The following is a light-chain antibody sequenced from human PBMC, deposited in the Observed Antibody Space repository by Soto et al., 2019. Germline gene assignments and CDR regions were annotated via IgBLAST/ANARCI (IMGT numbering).Light chain of an antibody. V-gene: IGKV1-39*01. CDR1: QGINTF. J-gene: IGKJ2*01. Sequence: DIQLTQSPSPLSASVGDRVTITCRTSQGINTFLNWYQQKPGKAPNLLIYAASGLQGGVPSRFSGSGSGTDFTLTITNLQPEDFATYYCQQSYSTPYTFGQGTKLEIK. CDR3: QQSYSTPYT. CDR2: AAS.